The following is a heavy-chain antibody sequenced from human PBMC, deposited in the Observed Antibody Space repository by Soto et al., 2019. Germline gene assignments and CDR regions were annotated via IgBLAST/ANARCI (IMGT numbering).Heavy chain of an antibody. CDR2: IYYTGST. CDR3: ARASLVGSYSGIYFY. J-gene: IGHJ4*02. Sequence: SETLSLTCSVSAGSISTYHWSWIRQPAGKGLEWIGRIYYTGSTDYNPSLKSRVTMSVDTSKNQFSLKVSSVTAADTAVYYCARASLVGSYSGIYFYWGQGTLVTVSS. D-gene: IGHD1-26*01. V-gene: IGHV4-4*07. CDR1: AGSISTYH.